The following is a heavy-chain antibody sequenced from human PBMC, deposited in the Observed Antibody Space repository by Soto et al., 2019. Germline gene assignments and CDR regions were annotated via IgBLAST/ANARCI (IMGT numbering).Heavy chain of an antibody. CDR2: IHKTGTIT. V-gene: IGHV3-23*05. J-gene: IGHJ4*02. D-gene: IGHD3-10*01. Sequence: GQVVESGGDLVQPGVSLTISCAASGFTFSTYAMSWVRQAPGKGLEWVSGIHKTGTITFYADSVKGRFTISRDNSKNTRYLHMWSLRDGDTAVYYCVRDLNYKFFFDLWGQGTLVTVSS. CDR1: GFTFSTYA. CDR3: VRDLNYKFFFDL.